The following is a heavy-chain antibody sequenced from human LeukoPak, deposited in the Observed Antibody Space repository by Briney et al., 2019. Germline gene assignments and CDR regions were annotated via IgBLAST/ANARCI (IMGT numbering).Heavy chain of an antibody. Sequence: GGSLRLSCAASGFTFSSYSMNWVRQAPGKGLEWVSSISSSSSYIYYADSVKGRFTTSRDNAKNSLYLQMNSLRAEDTAVYYCARPQLGYCSSTSCYSPDYWGQGTLVTVSS. V-gene: IGHV3-21*01. CDR1: GFTFSSYS. J-gene: IGHJ4*02. CDR3: ARPQLGYCSSTSCYSPDY. D-gene: IGHD2-2*01. CDR2: ISSSSSYI.